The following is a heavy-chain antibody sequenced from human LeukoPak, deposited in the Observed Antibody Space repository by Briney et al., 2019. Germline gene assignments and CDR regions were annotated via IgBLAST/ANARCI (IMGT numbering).Heavy chain of an antibody. Sequence: GGSLRLSCAASGFTYSSYAMSWVRQAPGKGLEWVSAISGSGGSTYYADSVKGRFTISRDNSKNTLYLQMNSLRAEDTAVYYCAKDSYYYDSSGYSGGQGTLVTVSS. D-gene: IGHD3-22*01. CDR3: AKDSYYYDSSGYS. CDR1: GFTYSSYA. V-gene: IGHV3-23*01. CDR2: ISGSGGST. J-gene: IGHJ4*02.